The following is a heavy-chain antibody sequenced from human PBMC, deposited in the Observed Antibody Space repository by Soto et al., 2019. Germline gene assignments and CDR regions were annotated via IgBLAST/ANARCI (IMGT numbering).Heavy chain of an antibody. CDR3: ARDPRMSGDYDFWSGYSHFDY. CDR1: GFTFSDYY. Sequence: QVQLVESGGGLVKPGGSLRLSCAASGFTFSDYYMSWIRQAPGKGLEWVSYISSSGSTIYYADSVKGRFTISRDNAKNSLYLQMNSLRAEDTAVYYCARDPRMSGDYDFWSGYSHFDYWGQGTLVTVSS. J-gene: IGHJ4*02. D-gene: IGHD3-3*01. CDR2: ISSSGSTI. V-gene: IGHV3-11*01.